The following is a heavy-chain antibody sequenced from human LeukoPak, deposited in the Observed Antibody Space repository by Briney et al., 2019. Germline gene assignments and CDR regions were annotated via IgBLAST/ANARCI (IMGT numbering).Heavy chain of an antibody. V-gene: IGHV3-30*18. CDR3: VKEIVGPWSYDAFDI. J-gene: IGHJ3*02. CDR1: GFTFSSYG. D-gene: IGHD1-26*01. Sequence: GGSLRLSCAASGFTFSSYGMHWVRQAPGKGLEWVAVISYEGTKKYYADSVKGRFTISRDSSKNTLNLQMRSLRAEDTAVYYCVKEIVGPWSYDAFDIWGQGTMVTVSS. CDR2: ISYEGTKK.